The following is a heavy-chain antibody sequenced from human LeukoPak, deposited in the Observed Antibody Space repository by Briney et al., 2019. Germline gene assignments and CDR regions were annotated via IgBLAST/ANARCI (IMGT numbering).Heavy chain of an antibody. CDR3: ATDRCSGGSCYAYNGMDV. CDR1: GYTFTGYY. V-gene: IGHV1-2*06. Sequence: ASVKVSCKASGYTFTGYYMHWVRQAPGQGLEWMGRINPNSGGTNYAQKFQGRVTMTRDTSISTAYMELSRLRSDDTAVYYCATDRCSGGSCYAYNGMDVRGQGTTVTVSS. D-gene: IGHD2-15*01. J-gene: IGHJ6*02. CDR2: INPNSGGT.